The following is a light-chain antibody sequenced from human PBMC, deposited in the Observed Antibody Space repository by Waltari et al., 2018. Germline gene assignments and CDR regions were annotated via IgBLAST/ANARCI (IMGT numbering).Light chain of an antibody. V-gene: IGKV3-20*01. Sequence: CRASQSVSSTFLAWDQQKPGQAPRLLIYGASSRATGIPDRFTGSGSGTDFTLTISRLEPEDFAVYYCQQYGTSSWTFGQGTKVEIK. J-gene: IGKJ1*01. CDR2: GAS. CDR3: QQYGTSSWT. CDR1: QSVSSTF.